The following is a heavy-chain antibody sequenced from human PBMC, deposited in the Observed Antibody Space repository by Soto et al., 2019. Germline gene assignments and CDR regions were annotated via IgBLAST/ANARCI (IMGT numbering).Heavy chain of an antibody. J-gene: IGHJ6*03. CDR1: GGSFNGYY. Sequence: SETLSLTCAVYGGSFNGYYWSWIRQPPGKGLEWIGEINHSGSTNYNPSLKSRVTISVDTSKNQFSLKLSSVTAADTAVYYCASGGCSSTSCYANYYMDVWGKGTTVTVSS. V-gene: IGHV4-34*01. CDR3: ASGGCSSTSCYANYYMDV. D-gene: IGHD2-2*01. CDR2: INHSGST.